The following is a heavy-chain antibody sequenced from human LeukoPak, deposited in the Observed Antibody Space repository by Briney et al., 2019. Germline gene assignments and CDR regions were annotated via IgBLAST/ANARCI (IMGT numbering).Heavy chain of an antibody. CDR3: VRITPFLCFDR. CDR2: INQVGSEQ. D-gene: IGHD3-3*02. J-gene: IGHJ4*02. CDR1: GFTIGSHW. Sequence: PGGSLRLSCAASGFTIGSHWMSWVRQAPGKGLEWVTNINQVGSEQYFVDSVKGRFTIYRDNAKNSLYLQMNSLRAEDTAVYYCVRITPFLCFDRWGQGTLVTVSS. V-gene: IGHV3-7*01.